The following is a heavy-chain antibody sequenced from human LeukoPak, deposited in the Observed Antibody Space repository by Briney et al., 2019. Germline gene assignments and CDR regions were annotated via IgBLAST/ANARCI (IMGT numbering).Heavy chain of an antibody. CDR2: IYYSGST. CDR3: ARSTPYSSGWYGVGNWFDP. V-gene: IGHV4-59*01. CDR1: GGSISSYY. J-gene: IGHJ5*02. D-gene: IGHD6-19*01. Sequence: SETLSLTCTVSGGSISSYYWSWIRQPPGKGLEWIGYIYYSGSTNYNPSLKSRVTISVDTSKNQFSLKLSSVTAADTAVYYCARSTPYSSGWYGVGNWFDPWGQGTLVTVSS.